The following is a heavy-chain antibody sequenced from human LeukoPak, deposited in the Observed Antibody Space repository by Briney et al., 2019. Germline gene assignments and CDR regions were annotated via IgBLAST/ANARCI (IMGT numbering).Heavy chain of an antibody. CDR1: GGSLSGYY. J-gene: IGHJ4*02. Sequence: PSETLSLTCAVYGGSLSGYYWSWIRQPPGKGLEWIGEINHSGSTNYNPSLKSRVTISVDTSKNQFSLKLSSVTAADTAVYYCARGGIAAARYFDYWGQGTLVTVSS. CDR2: INHSGST. CDR3: ARGGIAAARYFDY. V-gene: IGHV4-34*01. D-gene: IGHD6-13*01.